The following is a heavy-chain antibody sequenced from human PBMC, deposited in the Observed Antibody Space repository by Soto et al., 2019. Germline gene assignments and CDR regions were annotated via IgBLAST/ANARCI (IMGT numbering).Heavy chain of an antibody. V-gene: IGHV1-69*04. CDR2: IIPILGIA. CDR1: GGTFSSYT. J-gene: IGHJ5*02. Sequence: ASVKVSCKASGGTFSSYTISWVRQAPGQGLEWMGRIIPILGIANYAQKFQGRVTITADKSTSTAYMELSSLRSEDTAVYYCARDKEGNWFDPWGQGTLVTVSS. CDR3: ARDKEGNWFDP.